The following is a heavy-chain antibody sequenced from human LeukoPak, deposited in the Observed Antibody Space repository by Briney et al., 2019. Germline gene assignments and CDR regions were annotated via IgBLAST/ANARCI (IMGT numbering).Heavy chain of an antibody. J-gene: IGHJ5*02. V-gene: IGHV3-23*01. CDR2: IGASGENT. CDR3: ARKPSYLNWFDP. CDR1: GFTFTNYA. Sequence: GGSLRLSCAASGFTFTNYAMTWVRQAPGKGLGWVSAIGASGENTFYADSVKGRFTISRDNSKNTLHLQMNSLRVEDTAVYYCARKPSYLNWFDPWGQGTLVTVSS.